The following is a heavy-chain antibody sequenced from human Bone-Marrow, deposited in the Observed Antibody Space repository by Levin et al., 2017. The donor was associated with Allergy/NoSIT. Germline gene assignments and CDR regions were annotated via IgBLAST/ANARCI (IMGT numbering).Heavy chain of an antibody. Sequence: PSETLSLTCAVSGGSISSGNWWGWVRQPPGKGLEWIGEIYRDGRTNYNPSLKSRVSMLVDTSKDQFSLNVNSVTAADTAVYFCVHCGDYCLDFWGQGTLVTVSS. CDR2: IYRDGRT. CDR3: VHCGDYCLDF. J-gene: IGHJ4*02. V-gene: IGHV4-4*02. CDR1: GGSISSGNW. D-gene: IGHD2-21*01.